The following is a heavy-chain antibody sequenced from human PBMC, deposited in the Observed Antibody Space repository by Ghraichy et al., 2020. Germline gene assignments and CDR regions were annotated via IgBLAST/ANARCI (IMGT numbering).Heavy chain of an antibody. CDR2: MSGSGDST. Sequence: GGSLRLSCAASGFTFSSYALSWVRQPPGKGLEWVSSMSGSGDSTWYTDSVKGRFTISRDNSKNTLYVQMDSLRVEDTAVYYCAREGKPGGVGYWSDYWGQGTLVTVSS. CDR1: GFTFSSYA. D-gene: IGHD2-15*01. V-gene: IGHV3-23*01. J-gene: IGHJ4*02. CDR3: AREGKPGGVGYWSDY.